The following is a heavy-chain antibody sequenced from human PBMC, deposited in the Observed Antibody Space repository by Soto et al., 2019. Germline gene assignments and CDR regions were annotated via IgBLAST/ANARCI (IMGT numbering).Heavy chain of an antibody. CDR2: VIPNVGTP. V-gene: IGHV1-69*01. Sequence: QVQLVQSGAEVKKPGSSVKVSCKAPGGTFSTYAISWVRQAPGQGLEWRGGVIPNVGTPKYAQKFQGRVTITADESTSTGYMAVRRLRSEDRGAYYCAQSRGGSSSLDIYYYYYYGMDVWGQGPTVTVSS. CDR1: GGTFSTYA. J-gene: IGHJ6*02. CDR3: AQSRGGSSSLDIYYYYYYGMDV. D-gene: IGHD3-3*02.